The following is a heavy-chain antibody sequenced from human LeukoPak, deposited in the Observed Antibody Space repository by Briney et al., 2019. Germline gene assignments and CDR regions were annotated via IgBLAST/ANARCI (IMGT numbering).Heavy chain of an antibody. D-gene: IGHD6-13*01. V-gene: IGHV4-59*08. Sequence: SETLSLTCTVSNGSINTYFWTWIRQPPGRELEWIGIINYSETTRYNPSLKSRVTLSVDTSKNLFSLKLDSVTAADTAVYFCARALRSQGAAAGTGYLDSWGQGALVTVSS. CDR3: ARALRSQGAAAGTGYLDS. CDR2: INYSETT. CDR1: NGSINTYF. J-gene: IGHJ4*02.